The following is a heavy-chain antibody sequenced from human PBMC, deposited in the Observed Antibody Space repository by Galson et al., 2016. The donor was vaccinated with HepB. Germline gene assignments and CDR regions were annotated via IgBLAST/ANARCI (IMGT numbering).Heavy chain of an antibody. CDR2: ISASSSST. CDR3: TKGRGQYVPASRYFDL. Sequence: SLRLSCAASGFNFNSSAMNWVRQAPGKGLEWVSTISASSSSTYYAHSVKGRFTISRDNSDNTLYLQMSSLRTEDTALDFCTKGRGQYVPASRYFDLWGRGTLVTVSS. CDR1: GFNFNSSA. J-gene: IGHJ2*01. D-gene: IGHD1-26*01. V-gene: IGHV3-23*01.